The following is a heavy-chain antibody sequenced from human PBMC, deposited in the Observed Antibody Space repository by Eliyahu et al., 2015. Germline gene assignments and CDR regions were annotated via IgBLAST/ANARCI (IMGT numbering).Heavy chain of an antibody. CDR2: IYYSGST. V-gene: IGHV4-59*01. J-gene: IGHJ4*02. Sequence: QVQLQESGPGLVKPSETLSLTCTVSGGSISYYYWSWVRQPPGKGLEWIGYIYYSGSTNHNPSLRSRVTISLDTSKNQFSLKLSSVTAADTAVYYCARDGAPYGDYIRPFDSWGQGTLVTVSS. CDR1: GGSISYYY. D-gene: IGHD4-17*01. CDR3: ARDGAPYGDYIRPFDS.